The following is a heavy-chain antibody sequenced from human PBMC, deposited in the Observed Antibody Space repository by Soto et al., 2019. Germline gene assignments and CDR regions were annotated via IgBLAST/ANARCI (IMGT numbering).Heavy chain of an antibody. CDR1: GGTFSSYA. V-gene: IGHV1-69*01. J-gene: IGHJ4*02. CDR2: IIPIFGTA. CDR3: AREDSASGGGN. Sequence: QVQLVQSGAEVKKPGSSVKVSCKASGGTFSSYAISWVRQAPGQGLEWMGGIIPIFGTANYAQKFQGRVTITAEESPTKAYMGVSSRGSEETAVYYCAREDSASGGGNWGQGTLVTVSS. D-gene: IGHD3-10*01.